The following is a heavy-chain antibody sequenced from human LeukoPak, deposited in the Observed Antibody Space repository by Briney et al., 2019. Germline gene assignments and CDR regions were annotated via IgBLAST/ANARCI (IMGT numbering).Heavy chain of an antibody. CDR3: ARFRAGVGEPYGDY. V-gene: IGHV1-18*01. Sequence: ASVKVSCKASGYTFSNYGISWVRQAPGQGLEWMGWVSAYNGNTNYAQKLQGRVTMTTDTSTSTAYMELRSLRSDDTAVYYCARFRAGVGEPYGDYWGQGTLVTVSS. CDR2: VSAYNGNT. CDR1: GYTFSNYG. D-gene: IGHD3-10*01. J-gene: IGHJ4*02.